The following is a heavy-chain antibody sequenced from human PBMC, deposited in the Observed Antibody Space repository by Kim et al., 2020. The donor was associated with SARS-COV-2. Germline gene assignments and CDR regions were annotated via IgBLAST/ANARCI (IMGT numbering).Heavy chain of an antibody. CDR2: IIPIFGTA. D-gene: IGHD2-2*01. CDR3: ARERYCSSTSCYGLLHYYGTDV. J-gene: IGHJ6*02. Sequence: SVKVSCKASGGTFSSYAISWVRQAPGQGLEWMGGIIPIFGTANYAQKFQGRVTITADESTSTAYMELSSLRSEDTAVYYCARERYCSSTSCYGLLHYYGTDVWGQGTTVTVSS. V-gene: IGHV1-69*13. CDR1: GGTFSSYA.